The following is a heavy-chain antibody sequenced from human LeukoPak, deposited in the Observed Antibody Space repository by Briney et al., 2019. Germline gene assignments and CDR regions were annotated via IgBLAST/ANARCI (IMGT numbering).Heavy chain of an antibody. Sequence: SETLSLTCTVSGGSISSSSYYWGWIRQPPGKGLEWIVSIYYSGSTYYNPSLKSLVTISVDTSKNQFSLKLSSVTAADTAVYYCARDSWYDSSGYRYWGQGTLVTVSS. CDR1: GGSISSSSYY. CDR3: ARDSWYDSSGYRY. V-gene: IGHV4-39*07. D-gene: IGHD3-22*01. CDR2: IYYSGST. J-gene: IGHJ4*02.